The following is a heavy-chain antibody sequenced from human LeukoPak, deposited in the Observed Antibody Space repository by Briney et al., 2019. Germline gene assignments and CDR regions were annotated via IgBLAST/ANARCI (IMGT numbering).Heavy chain of an antibody. Sequence: ASETLSLTCTVSGGSISSYYWSWIRQPPGKGLEWIGYIYHSGSANYNPSLKSRVTISVDTSNNQFSPRLSSVTAADTAVYYCARAGGYGGAAGYWGQGTLVTVSS. CDR3: ARAGGYGGAAGY. CDR2: IYHSGSA. CDR1: GGSISSYY. V-gene: IGHV4-59*01. D-gene: IGHD4-23*01. J-gene: IGHJ4*02.